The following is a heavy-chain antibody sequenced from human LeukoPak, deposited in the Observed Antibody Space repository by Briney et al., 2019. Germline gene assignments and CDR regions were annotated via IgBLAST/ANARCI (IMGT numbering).Heavy chain of an antibody. V-gene: IGHV6-1*01. Sequence: SQTLSLTCAISGDSVSSTSAAWNWIRQAPSRGLEWLGRTYFRSQGYSDYAFSLLGRISINADTSKNQFSLQLNSVTPEDTGIFFCARYTYTFHLEYWGQGTVVTVSS. CDR1: GDSVSSTSAA. J-gene: IGHJ4*02. CDR2: TYFRSQGYS. CDR3: ARYTYTFHLEY. D-gene: IGHD2-2*02.